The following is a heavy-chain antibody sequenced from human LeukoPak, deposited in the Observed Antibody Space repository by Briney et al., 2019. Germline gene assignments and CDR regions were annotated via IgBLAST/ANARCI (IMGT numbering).Heavy chain of an antibody. CDR2: INHSGST. V-gene: IGHV4-34*01. CDR1: GGSFSGYY. CDR3: AGSIAARPLDY. D-gene: IGHD6-6*01. Sequence: SETLSLTCAVYGGSFSGYYWSWIRQPPGKGLEWIGEINHSGSTNYNPSLKSRVTISVDTSKNQFSLKLSSVTAADTAVYYCAGSIAARPLDYWGQGTLDTVSS. J-gene: IGHJ4*02.